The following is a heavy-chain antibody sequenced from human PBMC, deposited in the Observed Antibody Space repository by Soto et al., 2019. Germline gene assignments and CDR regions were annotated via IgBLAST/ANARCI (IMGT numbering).Heavy chain of an antibody. V-gene: IGHV3-33*01. CDR1: GFTFSSYG. CDR2: IGYDGSNK. Sequence: QVQLVESGGGVVQPGRSLRLSCAASGFTFSSYGMHWVRQAPGKGLEWVAVIGYDGSNKYYADSVKGRFTISRDNSKNTLYLQMNSLRAEDTAVYYCARDFGLRKQQLVFFFDYWGQGTLVTVSS. CDR3: ARDFGLRKQQLVFFFDY. J-gene: IGHJ4*02. D-gene: IGHD6-13*01.